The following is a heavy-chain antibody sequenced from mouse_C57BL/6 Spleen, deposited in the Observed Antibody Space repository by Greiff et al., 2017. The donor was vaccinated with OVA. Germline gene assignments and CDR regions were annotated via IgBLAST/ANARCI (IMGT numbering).Heavy chain of an antibody. J-gene: IGHJ4*01. CDR2: IDPSDSET. Sequence: QVQLQQPGAELVRPGSSVKLSCKASGYTFTSYWMHWVKQRPIQGLEWIGNIDPSDSETHYNQKFKDKATLTVDKSSSTAYMQLSSLTSEDSAVYYCARRRVYDGYLYAMDYWGQGTSVTVSS. V-gene: IGHV1-52*01. D-gene: IGHD2-3*01. CDR3: ARRRVYDGYLYAMDY. CDR1: GYTFTSYW.